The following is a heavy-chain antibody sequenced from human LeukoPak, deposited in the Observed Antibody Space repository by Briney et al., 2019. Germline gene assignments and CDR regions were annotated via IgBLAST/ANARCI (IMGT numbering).Heavy chain of an antibody. J-gene: IGHJ4*02. D-gene: IGHD3-10*01. CDR3: ARVGSVYGSGSYDY. CDR1: GFTFSSYD. CDR2: IGTAGDT. Sequence: PGGSLRLSCAASGFTFSSYDMHWVCQATGKGLEWVSAIGTAGDTYYPGSVKGRFTISRENAKNSLYLQMNSLRAGDTAVYYCARVGSVYGSGSYDYWGQGTLVTVSS. V-gene: IGHV3-13*01.